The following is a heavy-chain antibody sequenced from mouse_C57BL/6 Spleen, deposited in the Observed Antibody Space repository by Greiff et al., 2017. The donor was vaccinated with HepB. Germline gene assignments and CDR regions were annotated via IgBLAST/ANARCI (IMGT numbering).Heavy chain of an antibody. Sequence: VQLQESGPGLVAPSQSLSITCTVSGFSLTSYGVSWVRQPPGKGLEWLGVIWGDGSTNYHSALISRLSISKDNSKSQVFLKLNSLQTDDTATYYCAKEGRSVGYDGYYGALDYWGEETSVTVSS. CDR3: AKEGRSVGYDGYYGALDY. CDR2: IWGDGST. CDR1: GFSLTSYG. D-gene: IGHD2-3*01. V-gene: IGHV2-3*01. J-gene: IGHJ4*01.